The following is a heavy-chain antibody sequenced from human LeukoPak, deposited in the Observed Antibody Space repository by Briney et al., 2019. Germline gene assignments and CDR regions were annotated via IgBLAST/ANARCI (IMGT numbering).Heavy chain of an antibody. CDR1: GFTFSSYA. Sequence: GGSLRLSCAASGFTFSSYAMSWVRQPPGTGLEGVSAISGSGGSTYYADSLKGRFTISRDNSKNTLYLQMNSLRAEDTAVYYCAKDEFLHCSSTSCQPPDYWGQGTLLTVSS. V-gene: IGHV3-23*01. CDR3: AKDEFLHCSSTSCQPPDY. J-gene: IGHJ4*02. CDR2: ISGSGGST. D-gene: IGHD2-2*01.